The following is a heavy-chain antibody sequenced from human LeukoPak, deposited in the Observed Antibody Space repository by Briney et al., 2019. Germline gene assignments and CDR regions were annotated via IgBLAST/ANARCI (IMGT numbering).Heavy chain of an antibody. V-gene: IGHV1-2*02. CDR1: GYTFTDYY. J-gene: IGHJ4*02. CDR3: ARDFSQYTGY. CDR2: IYPNSGDT. Sequence: ASVTVSCKASGYTFTDYYMHWVRQAPGQGLEWMGWIYPNSGDTKYAQKFQGRVTMTRDTSISTTYMELSRLRSDDTAVYYCARDFSQYTGYWGQGTLVTVSS. D-gene: IGHD2-2*02.